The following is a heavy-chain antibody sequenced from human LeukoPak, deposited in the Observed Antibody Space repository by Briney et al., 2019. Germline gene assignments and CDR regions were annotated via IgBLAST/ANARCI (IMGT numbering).Heavy chain of an antibody. Sequence: GGSLRLSCAASGFTFSSYGMHWVRQAPGKGLEWVAFIRYDGSNKYYADSVKGRFTISRGNSKNTLYLQMNSLRAEDTAVYYCAKPKDYYDSSGFDYWGQGTLVTVSS. CDR2: IRYDGSNK. CDR1: GFTFSSYG. J-gene: IGHJ4*02. D-gene: IGHD3-22*01. V-gene: IGHV3-30*02. CDR3: AKPKDYYDSSGFDY.